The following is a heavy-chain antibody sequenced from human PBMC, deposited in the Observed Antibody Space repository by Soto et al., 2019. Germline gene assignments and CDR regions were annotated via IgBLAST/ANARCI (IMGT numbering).Heavy chain of an antibody. D-gene: IGHD6-13*01. CDR1: GYTFTSYD. V-gene: IGHV1-8*01. CDR2: MNPNSGNT. CDR3: ARASRSGGGYYYYYGMDV. Sequence: ASVKVSCKASGYTFTSYDINWVRQATGQGLEWMGWMNPNSGNTGCAQKFQGRVTMTRNTSISTAYMELSSLRSEDTAVYYCARASRSGGGYYYYYGMDVWGQGTTVTVS. J-gene: IGHJ6*02.